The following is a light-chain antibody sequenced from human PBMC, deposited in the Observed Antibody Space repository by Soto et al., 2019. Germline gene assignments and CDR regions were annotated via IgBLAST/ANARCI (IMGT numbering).Light chain of an antibody. V-gene: IGKV1-5*03. CDR2: GAS. J-gene: IGKJ1*01. Sequence: DIQMTQSPSTLSASVGDRVTITCRASQSIRSWLAWYQQKPGKAPKLLIYGASSLESGVPSRFSGCGSGTEFTLTISSPQPDDFATYYCQQYNDYPRTFGRGTKVDIK. CDR3: QQYNDYPRT. CDR1: QSIRSW.